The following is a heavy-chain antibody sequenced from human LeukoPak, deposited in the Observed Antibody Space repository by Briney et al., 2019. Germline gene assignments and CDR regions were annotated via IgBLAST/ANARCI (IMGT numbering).Heavy chain of an antibody. CDR2: ISSSSSYI. CDR1: GFTFSSYS. D-gene: IGHD5-12*01. J-gene: IGHJ4*02. Sequence: GGSLRLSCAASGFTFSSYSMNWARQAPGKGLEWVSSISSSSSYIYYADSVKGRFTISRDNAKNSLYLQMNSLRAEDTAVYYCAREGGDIVAIPFDYWGQGTLVTVSS. CDR3: AREGGDIVAIPFDY. V-gene: IGHV3-21*01.